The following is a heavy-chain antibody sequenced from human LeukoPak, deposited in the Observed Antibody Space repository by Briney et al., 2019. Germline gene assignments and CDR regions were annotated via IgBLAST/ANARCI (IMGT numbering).Heavy chain of an antibody. J-gene: IGHJ4*02. V-gene: IGHV3-21*04. CDR2: ISSSGSNI. Sequence: GGSLRLSCTASGFIFTSYGMNWVRQAPGRGLEWVSYISSSGSNIFYADSVKGRFTISRDQAKDSVFLQMNSLRAEDTALYFCARDAVMGATPFYFDSWGQGALVTVSS. D-gene: IGHD2-15*01. CDR1: GFIFTSYG. CDR3: ARDAVMGATPFYFDS.